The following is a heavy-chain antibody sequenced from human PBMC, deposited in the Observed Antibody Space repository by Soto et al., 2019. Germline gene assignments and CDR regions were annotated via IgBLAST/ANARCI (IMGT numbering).Heavy chain of an antibody. D-gene: IGHD2-2*01. CDR2: IYYRGST. CDR3: AIIVGVQPASFHY. Sequence: SETLSLTCTVSGGSVSSGGYWSWIRQHPGKGLEWIGYIYYRGSTYYNPSLKSRVTISVDTSKNQFSLNLSSVTAADTAVYYFAIIVGVQPASFHYWGQGTLVTVSS. J-gene: IGHJ4*02. V-gene: IGHV4-31*03. CDR1: GGSVSSGGY.